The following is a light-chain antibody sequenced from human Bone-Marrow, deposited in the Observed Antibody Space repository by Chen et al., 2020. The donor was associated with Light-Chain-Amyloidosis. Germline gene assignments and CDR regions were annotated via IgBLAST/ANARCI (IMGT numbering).Light chain of an antibody. V-gene: IGKV1-5*01. J-gene: IGKJ4*01. CDR1: ESVVGW. Sequence: DIQLTQSPSTLSASVGDRVTITCRASESVVGWLAWYQHHPGKAPKLLMYHGSTLHSGVPSRFSGSGFATDFSLIISNLEPEDVATYYCQQYSSRVLSFGGGTKVEMK. CDR2: HGS. CDR3: QQYSSRVLS.